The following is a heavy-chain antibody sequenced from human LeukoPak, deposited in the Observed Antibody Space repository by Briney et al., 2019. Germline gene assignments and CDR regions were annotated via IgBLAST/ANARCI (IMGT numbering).Heavy chain of an antibody. CDR3: AKGSF. CDR1: GFTFSTSA. J-gene: IGHJ4*02. CDR2: KSGGST. D-gene: IGHD3-10*01. Sequence: PGGSLRLSCAASGFTFSTSAMSWVRQAPGKGLEWVSGKSGGSTYYADSVKGRFTSSRDNSKNTLYLQMNNLRAEDTAAYYCAKGSFWGQGTLVTVSS. V-gene: IGHV3-23*01.